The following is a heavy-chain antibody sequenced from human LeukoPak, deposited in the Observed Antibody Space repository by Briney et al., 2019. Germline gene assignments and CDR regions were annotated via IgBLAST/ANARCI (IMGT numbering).Heavy chain of an antibody. CDR1: GGSISSGSYY. J-gene: IGHJ3*02. V-gene: IGHV4-61*02. CDR2: IYTSGST. CDR3: AREVGVAAFDI. D-gene: IGHD1-26*01. Sequence: SETLSHTCTVSGGSISSGSYYWSWIRQPAGKGLEWIGRIYTSGSTSYNPSLKSRVTISVDTSKNQFSLKLSSVTAADTAVYYCAREVGVAAFDIWGQGTMVTVSS.